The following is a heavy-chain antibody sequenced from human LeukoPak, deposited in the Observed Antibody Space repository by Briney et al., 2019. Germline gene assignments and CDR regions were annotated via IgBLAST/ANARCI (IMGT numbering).Heavy chain of an antibody. Sequence: GGSLRLSCAASEFIFDRSWVNWVRQAPGKGLEWVANMDPSGSQKRYVDSVKGRFTISKDNPGTSLYLDMYGLSAEDTAKYYCAIWTSGNYWGQGTLVTVSS. CDR3: AIWTSGNY. CDR2: MDPSGSQK. J-gene: IGHJ4*02. D-gene: IGHD1-1*01. CDR1: EFIFDRSW. V-gene: IGHV3-7*01.